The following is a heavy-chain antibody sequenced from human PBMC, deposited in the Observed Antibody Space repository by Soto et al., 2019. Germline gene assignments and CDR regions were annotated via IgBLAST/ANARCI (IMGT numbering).Heavy chain of an antibody. V-gene: IGHV1-69*06. D-gene: IGHD3-22*01. J-gene: IGHJ4*01. CDR3: ASAKFSYYDSSGYYYKDY. CDR1: GGTFSSYA. CDR2: IIPIFGTA. Sequence: SVKVSCKASGGTFSSYAISWVRQAPGQGLEWMGGIIPIFGTANYAQKFQGRVTSTADKSTSTAYMELSSLRSEDTAVYYCASAKFSYYDSSGYYYKDYWG.